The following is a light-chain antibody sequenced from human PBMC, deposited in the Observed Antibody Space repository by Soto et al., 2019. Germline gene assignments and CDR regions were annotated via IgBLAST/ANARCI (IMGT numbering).Light chain of an antibody. J-gene: IGKJ1*01. CDR2: GAS. Sequence: EIVLTQSPGTLSLSPWERATLSCRASQSVSSTYLAWYQQKPGQAHRLLIYGASSRATGIPDRFSGSGSGTDFTLTISRLEPEDFAVYYCQQYGSSPWTFGQGTKVEIK. CDR1: QSVSSTY. V-gene: IGKV3-20*01. CDR3: QQYGSSPWT.